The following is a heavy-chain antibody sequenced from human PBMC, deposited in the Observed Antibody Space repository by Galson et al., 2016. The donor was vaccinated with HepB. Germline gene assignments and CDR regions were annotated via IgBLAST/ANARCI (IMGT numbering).Heavy chain of an antibody. CDR1: GYTFTRYA. J-gene: IGHJ6*02. Sequence: SVKVSCKASGYTFTRYAINWVRQAPGQGLEWMGWINTNSANATYAQGFTGRFVFSLDTSVSTAYVQISSLKAADTAIYYCARGGVDFTMVRGVMIPYYYGMDVWSQGTTVTVSS. CDR2: INTNSANA. CDR3: ARGGVDFTMVRGVMIPYYYGMDV. V-gene: IGHV7-4-1*02. D-gene: IGHD3-10*01.